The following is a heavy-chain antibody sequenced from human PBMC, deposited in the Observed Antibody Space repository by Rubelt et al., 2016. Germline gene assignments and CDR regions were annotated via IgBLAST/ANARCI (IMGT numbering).Heavy chain of an antibody. D-gene: IGHD1-26*01. CDR3: AREGRGNYYYYFDY. J-gene: IGHJ4*02. CDR1: GLSFSSYW. Sequence: EVQLVESGGGLVKPGGSLRLSCAASGLSFSSYWISWVRQAPGKGLEWVASIKQDGSETYYVDSVKGRFTISGDNAKNSLYLKMGSLRAEDTALYYCAREGRGNYYYYFDYWGQGTLVTVSS. V-gene: IGHV3-7*05. CDR2: IKQDGSET.